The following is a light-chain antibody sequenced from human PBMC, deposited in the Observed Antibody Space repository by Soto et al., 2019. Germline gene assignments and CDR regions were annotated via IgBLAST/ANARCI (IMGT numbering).Light chain of an antibody. V-gene: IGKV3-15*01. CDR2: GAS. J-gene: IGKJ1*01. CDR3: QQYNERPPWT. CDR1: LTMNNN. Sequence: EIVMTQSPATLSVSPGESVTLSCRASLTMNNNIAWYQQKPGQAPRLLIFGASSRATGVPGRFSGSGFGTEFTLSISSLQSEDFAVYYCQQYNERPPWTFGQGTTVEMK.